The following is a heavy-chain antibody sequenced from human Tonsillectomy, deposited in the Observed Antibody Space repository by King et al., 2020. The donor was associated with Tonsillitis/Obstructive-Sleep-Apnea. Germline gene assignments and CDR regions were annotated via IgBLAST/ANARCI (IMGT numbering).Heavy chain of an antibody. CDR1: GFTFGDYA. D-gene: IGHD3-3*01. J-gene: IGHJ4*02. CDR3: TRAWDTIFGVVRFDY. Sequence: VQLVESGGGLVKPGRSLRLSCTASGFTFGDYAMSWFRQAPGKGLEWVGFIRSKAYGGTTEYAASVKGEFTISRDESKSIAYLQMNSLKTEDTSVYYCTRAWDTIFGVVRFDYWGQGTLVTVSS. CDR2: IRSKAYGGTT. V-gene: IGHV3-49*05.